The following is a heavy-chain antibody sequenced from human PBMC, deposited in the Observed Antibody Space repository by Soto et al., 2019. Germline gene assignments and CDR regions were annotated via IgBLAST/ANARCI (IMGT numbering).Heavy chain of an antibody. Sequence: PSETLSLTCTVSGGSVSSGSYYWSWIRQPPGKGLEWIGYIYYSGSTNYNPSLKSRVTISVDTSKNQFSLKLSSVTAADTAVYYCARLGREGIAAARGGWFDPWGQGTLVTVSS. CDR2: IYYSGST. D-gene: IGHD6-13*01. CDR1: GGSVSSGSYY. V-gene: IGHV4-61*01. J-gene: IGHJ5*02. CDR3: ARLGREGIAAARGGWFDP.